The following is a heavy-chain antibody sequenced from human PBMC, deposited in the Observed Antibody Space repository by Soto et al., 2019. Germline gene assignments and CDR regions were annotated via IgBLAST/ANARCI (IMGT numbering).Heavy chain of an antibody. Sequence: GGSLRLSCAASGFTFSSYAMHWVRQAPGKGLEYVSAITSSGGSTYYANSVKGRFTISRDNSKNTLYLQMGSLRAEDMAVYYCVRGSPYYYGSGSYYTIDYWGQGTLVTVSS. V-gene: IGHV3-64*01. D-gene: IGHD3-10*01. J-gene: IGHJ4*02. CDR3: VRGSPYYYGSGSYYTIDY. CDR1: GFTFSSYA. CDR2: ITSSGGST.